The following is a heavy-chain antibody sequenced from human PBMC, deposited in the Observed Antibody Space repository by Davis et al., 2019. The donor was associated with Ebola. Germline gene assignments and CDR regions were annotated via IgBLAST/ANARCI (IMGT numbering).Heavy chain of an antibody. D-gene: IGHD2/OR15-2a*01. Sequence: ESLKISCAASGFTFSSYSMNWVRQPPGKGLEWIGEINHSGSTNYNPSLKSRVTISVDMSKNQFSLKLSSVTAADTAVYYCAILLGRYYYYGMDVWGKGTTVTVSS. CDR1: GFTFSSYS. CDR2: INHSGST. J-gene: IGHJ6*04. CDR3: AILLGRYYYYGMDV. V-gene: IGHV4-34*08.